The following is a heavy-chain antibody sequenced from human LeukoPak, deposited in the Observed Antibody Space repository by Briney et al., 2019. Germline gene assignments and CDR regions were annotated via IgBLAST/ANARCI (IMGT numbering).Heavy chain of an antibody. CDR1: DDSITIYY. CDR3: ARGRVSSNTWYSTYYYYFYMDV. V-gene: IGHV4-59*01. CDR2: IDHTGST. J-gene: IGHJ6*03. D-gene: IGHD6-13*01. Sequence: SETLSLTCTVSDDSITIYYWTWIRQPPGKGLEWIGYIDHTGSTNYNPSLNSRVTISRDTSKNHFSLELTSATAADTAVYFCARGRVSSNTWYSTYYYYFYMDVWGKGTTVTVSS.